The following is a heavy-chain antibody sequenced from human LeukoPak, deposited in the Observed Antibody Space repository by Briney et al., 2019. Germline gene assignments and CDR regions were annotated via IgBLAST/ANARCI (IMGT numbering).Heavy chain of an antibody. Sequence: ASVKVSCKASGYTFTSYGISWVRQAPGQGLGWMGWISAYSGNTNYAQKLQGRVTMTTDTSTSTAYMELRSLRSDDTAVYYCASHCSSTSCYGFYMDVWGKGTTVTVSS. D-gene: IGHD2-2*01. CDR2: ISAYSGNT. CDR3: ASHCSSTSCYGFYMDV. CDR1: GYTFTSYG. J-gene: IGHJ6*03. V-gene: IGHV1-18*01.